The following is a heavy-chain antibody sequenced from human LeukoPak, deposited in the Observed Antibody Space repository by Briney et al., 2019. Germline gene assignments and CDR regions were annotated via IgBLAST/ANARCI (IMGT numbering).Heavy chain of an antibody. J-gene: IGHJ5*02. D-gene: IGHD3-16*01. CDR2: ISGSGDST. Sequence: GGTLRLSCAASGFTFSNYGMSWVRQAPGKGLEWVSGISGSGDSTFYADSVKGRFTISRDNSKNTLYLQMNSLRAEDTAVYYCAKNWAWFDPRGQGTLVTVSS. CDR1: GFTFSNYG. CDR3: AKNWAWFDP. V-gene: IGHV3-23*01.